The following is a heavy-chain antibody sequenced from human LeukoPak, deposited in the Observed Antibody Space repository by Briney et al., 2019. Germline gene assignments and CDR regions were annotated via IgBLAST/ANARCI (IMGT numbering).Heavy chain of an antibody. V-gene: IGHV1-18*01. Sequence: ASVKVSCKASGYTFTSYGISWVRQAPGQGLEWMGWISAYNGNTNYAQKLQGRVTMTTDTSTSTAYMERRSLRSDDTAVYYCAREWGYCSSTSCSVKYYYYYMDVWGKGTTVTVSS. CDR1: GYTFTSYG. D-gene: IGHD2-2*01. CDR2: ISAYNGNT. CDR3: AREWGYCSSTSCSVKYYYYYMDV. J-gene: IGHJ6*03.